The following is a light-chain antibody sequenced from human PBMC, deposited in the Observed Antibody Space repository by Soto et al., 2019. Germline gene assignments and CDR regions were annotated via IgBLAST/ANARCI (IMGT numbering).Light chain of an antibody. J-gene: IGLJ3*02. CDR2: GNS. Sequence: QSVLTQPPSVSGAPGQRVTISCTGSSSNIGAGYDVHWYQQLPGTAPKLLIYGNSNQPSGVPDRFSGSKSGTSASLAITGLQAEDEADYYCQSYDSSLSGWVFGGGTQLTVL. CDR1: SSNIGAGYD. CDR3: QSYDSSLSGWV. V-gene: IGLV1-40*01.